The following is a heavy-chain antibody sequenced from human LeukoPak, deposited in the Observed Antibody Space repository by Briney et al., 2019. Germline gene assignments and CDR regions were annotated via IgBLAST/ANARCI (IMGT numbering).Heavy chain of an antibody. Sequence: GGSLRLSCAASGFTFSSYAMTWVRQAPGKGLEWVSTISGSGGDTYYADSAKGRFTISRDNFKNTMNLQMKSLRAEDTAVYYCAKENTVTPGNVNWFDPWGQGTLVTVSS. CDR2: ISGSGGDT. D-gene: IGHD4-17*01. CDR3: AKENTVTPGNVNWFDP. J-gene: IGHJ5*02. V-gene: IGHV3-23*01. CDR1: GFTFSSYA.